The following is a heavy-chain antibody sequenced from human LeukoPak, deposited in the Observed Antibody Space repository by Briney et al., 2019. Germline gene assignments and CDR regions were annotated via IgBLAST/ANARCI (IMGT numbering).Heavy chain of an antibody. V-gene: IGHV3-23*01. D-gene: IGHD2-2*01. J-gene: IGHJ5*02. Sequence: GGSLRLSCAASGFTFSSYAMSWVRQAPGKGLEWVSAISGSGGSTYYADSVKGRFTISRDNSKNTLYLQMNSLRAEDTAVYYCAKDRTSSTNCPRFDPWGLGTLVTVSS. CDR1: GFTFSSYA. CDR3: AKDRTSSTNCPRFDP. CDR2: ISGSGGST.